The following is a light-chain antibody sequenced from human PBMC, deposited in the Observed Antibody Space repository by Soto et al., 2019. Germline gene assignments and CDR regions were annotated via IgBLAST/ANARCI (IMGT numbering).Light chain of an antibody. J-gene: IGKJ4*01. CDR2: DAS. Sequence: EIVLTQSPATLSLSPGERATLSCRASQSVSSYLAWYQQKPGQAPRLLLYDASNRATGIPARFSGSGSGTDVTLTISSLEPEDLAVYYCQQRSNWPRALTFGGGTKVEIK. CDR1: QSVSSY. CDR3: QQRSNWPRALT. V-gene: IGKV3-11*01.